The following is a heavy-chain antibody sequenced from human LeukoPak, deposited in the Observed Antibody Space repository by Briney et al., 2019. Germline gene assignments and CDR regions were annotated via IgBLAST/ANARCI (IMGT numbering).Heavy chain of an antibody. J-gene: IGHJ4*02. CDR2: IPYDGSNK. CDR1: GFTFSSYA. CDR3: ARVARGETYYDFWSGFDY. Sequence: SLRLSCAASGFTFSSYAMHWVRQAPGKGLEWVAVIPYDGSNKYYADSVKGRFTISRDNSKNTLYLQMNSLRAEDTAVYYCARVARGETYYDFWSGFDYWGQGTLVTVSS. V-gene: IGHV3-30-3*01. D-gene: IGHD3-3*01.